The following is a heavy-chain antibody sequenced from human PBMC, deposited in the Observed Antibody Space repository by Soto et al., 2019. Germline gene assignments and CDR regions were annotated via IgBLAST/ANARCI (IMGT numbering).Heavy chain of an antibody. CDR3: ARGSGLTYFDS. CDR2: INAGNGNT. D-gene: IGHD3-10*01. J-gene: IGHJ4*02. V-gene: IGHV1-3*01. Sequence: QVQLVQSGAEVKKPGASVKVSCKASGYTFTSYAMHWVRQAPGQRREWMGWINAGNGNTKYSQKFQGRVTITRDTSASKAYMELSSLRSEDTAVYYCARGSGLTYFDSWGQGTLVTVSS. CDR1: GYTFTSYA.